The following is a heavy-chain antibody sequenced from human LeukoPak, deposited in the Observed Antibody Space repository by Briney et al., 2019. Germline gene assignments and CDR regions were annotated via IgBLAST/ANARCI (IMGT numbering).Heavy chain of an antibody. V-gene: IGHV4-38-2*02. CDR2: IHYSGRT. CDR1: GSSINTDYF. Sequence: PSETPSLTCAVSGSSINTDYFWGWIRQPPGQGLEWIGSIHYSGRTYYSPSLKSRVTISLDTSKNQFSLNLSSVTAADTAVYYCARDNFYAIFDYWGQGTLFTVSS. J-gene: IGHJ4*02. D-gene: IGHD2/OR15-2a*01. CDR3: ARDNFYAIFDY.